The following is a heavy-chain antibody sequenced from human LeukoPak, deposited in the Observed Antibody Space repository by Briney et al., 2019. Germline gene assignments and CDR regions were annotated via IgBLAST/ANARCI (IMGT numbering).Heavy chain of an antibody. V-gene: IGHV4-61*05. CDR2: IYYSGST. CDR3: ARSLPNYDFWSDSSNWFDP. Sequence: PSETLSLTCTVSGGSISSSSYYWGWIRQPPGKGLEWIGYIYYSGSTNYNPSLKSRVTISVDTSKNQFSLKLSSVTAADTAVYYCARSLPNYDFWSDSSNWFDPWGQGTLVTVSS. J-gene: IGHJ5*02. D-gene: IGHD3-3*01. CDR1: GGSISSSSYY.